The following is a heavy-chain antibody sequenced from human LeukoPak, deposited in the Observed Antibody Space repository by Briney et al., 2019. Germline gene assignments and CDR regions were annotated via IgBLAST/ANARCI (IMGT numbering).Heavy chain of an antibody. Sequence: SETLSLTCAVYGGSFSGYYWSWIRQPPGKGLEWIGEINHSGSTNYNPSLKSRVTISVDTSENQFSLKLSSVTAADTAVYYCARVEYGDYVGHWFDPWGQGTLVTVSS. CDR2: INHSGST. V-gene: IGHV4-34*01. J-gene: IGHJ5*02. D-gene: IGHD4-17*01. CDR1: GGSFSGYY. CDR3: ARVEYGDYVGHWFDP.